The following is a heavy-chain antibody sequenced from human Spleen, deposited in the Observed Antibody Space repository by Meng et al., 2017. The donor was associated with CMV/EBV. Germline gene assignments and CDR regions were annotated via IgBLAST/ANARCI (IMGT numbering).Heavy chain of an antibody. Sequence: GESLKISCETSGYDFSIYWIAWVRQMPGQGLEWMGFVYPSDSDAKYSPSFQGRVTFSIDRSINTAYLHWADLEASDTAKYYCARHLLETMTSPYAYWGQGTPVTVSS. CDR3: ARHLLETMTSPYAY. CDR1: GYDFSIYW. J-gene: IGHJ4*02. CDR2: VYPSDSDA. V-gene: IGHV5-51*01. D-gene: IGHD3-3*01.